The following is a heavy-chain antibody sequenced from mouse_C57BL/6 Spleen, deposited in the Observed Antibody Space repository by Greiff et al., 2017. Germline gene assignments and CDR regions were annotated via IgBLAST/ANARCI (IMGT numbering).Heavy chain of an antibody. V-gene: IGHV1-80*01. CDR3: ARSDPVDYAMDY. Sequence: VQLQQSGAELVKPGASVKISCKASGYAFSSYWMNWVKQRPGKGLEWIGQIYPGDGDTNYNGKFKGKATLTADKSSSTAYMQLSSLTSEDSAVYFCARSDPVDYAMDYWGQGTSVTVSS. CDR2: IYPGDGDT. D-gene: IGHD1-1*01. J-gene: IGHJ4*01. CDR1: GYAFSSYW.